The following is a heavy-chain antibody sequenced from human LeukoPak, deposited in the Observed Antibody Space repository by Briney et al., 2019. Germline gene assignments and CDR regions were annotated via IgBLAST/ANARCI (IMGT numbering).Heavy chain of an antibody. D-gene: IGHD4-17*01. CDR1: ASTFSNYA. CDR3: AKSTTYGDSYFDY. Sequence: GGSLRLSCAASASTFSNYAMSWVRQAPGKGLESVSAISGSGDSTYYVDSVKGRFTTSRDNSKNTLYLQMNSLRAEDTAVYYCAKSTTYGDSYFDYWGQGTLVTVSS. CDR2: ISGSGDST. J-gene: IGHJ4*02. V-gene: IGHV3-23*01.